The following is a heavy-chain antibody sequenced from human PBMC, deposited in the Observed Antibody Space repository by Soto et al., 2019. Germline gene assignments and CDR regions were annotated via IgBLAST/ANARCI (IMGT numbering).Heavy chain of an antibody. Sequence: SVKVSCKASGGTFSSYAISWVRQAPGQGLEWMGGIIPIFGTATYAQKFKGRVTITADESTSTAYMELSSLRSEDTAVYYCARGYYYDSSGRDWFDPWGQGTLVTVSS. D-gene: IGHD3-22*01. V-gene: IGHV1-69*13. CDR3: ARGYYYDSSGRDWFDP. J-gene: IGHJ5*02. CDR1: GGTFSSYA. CDR2: IIPIFGTA.